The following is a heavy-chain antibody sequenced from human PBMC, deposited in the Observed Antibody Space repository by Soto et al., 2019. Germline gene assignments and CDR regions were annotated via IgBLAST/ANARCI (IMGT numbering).Heavy chain of an antibody. CDR1: GFTFSSYG. Sequence: GGSLRLSCAASGFTFSSYGMHWVRQAPGKGLEWVAVIWYDGSNKYYADSVKGRFTISRDNSKNTLYLQMNSLRAEDTAVYYCAREFSPTELRYFDWLPNRYYYYYGMDVWGQGTTVTVSS. CDR3: AREFSPTELRYFDWLPNRYYYYYGMDV. CDR2: IWYDGSNK. V-gene: IGHV3-33*01. D-gene: IGHD3-9*01. J-gene: IGHJ6*02.